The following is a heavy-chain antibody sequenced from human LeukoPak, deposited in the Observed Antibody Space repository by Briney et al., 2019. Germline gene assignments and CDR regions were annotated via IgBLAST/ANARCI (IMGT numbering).Heavy chain of an antibody. CDR3: AKDVNSSGYYLGFGY. J-gene: IGHJ4*02. Sequence: GGSLRLSCAASGFTFSTYAMSWVRQAPGKGLEWVTTISGGGDKQYADHVKGRFTVSRDDSKNTLYLQMNSLRAEDTALYYCAKDVNSSGYYLGFGYWGQGTLVTVSS. CDR1: GFTFSTYA. D-gene: IGHD3-22*01. CDR2: ISGGGDK. V-gene: IGHV3-23*01.